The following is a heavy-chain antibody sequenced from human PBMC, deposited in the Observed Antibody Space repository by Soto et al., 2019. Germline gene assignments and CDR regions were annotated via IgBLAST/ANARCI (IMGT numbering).Heavy chain of an antibody. V-gene: IGHV1-69*01. CDR1: GGTFSTYA. D-gene: IGHD2-15*01. CDR2: VIPIFGTP. J-gene: IGHJ6*02. CDR3: ARSQGGSSSLDIYYYYYYGMDV. Sequence: QVQLVQSGAEVQKPGSSVKVSCKAPGGTFSTYAISWVRQAPGQGLEWMGGVIPIFGTPKYAQKLQGRVTITADESTSTGYMELRSLRSEDTAVYYCARSQGGSSSLDIYYYYYYGMDVWGQGTTVTVSS.